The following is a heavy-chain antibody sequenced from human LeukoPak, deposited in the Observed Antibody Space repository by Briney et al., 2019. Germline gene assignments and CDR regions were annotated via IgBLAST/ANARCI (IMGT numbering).Heavy chain of an antibody. Sequence: GGSLRLSCAASGFIVSSSSMSWVRQAPGKGLEWVSVIYSGGGTNYADSVKGRFTISRDNSKNTLHLQMNSLRAEDTAMYYCASGYCSGGSCYLLSYWGQGTLVTVSS. CDR3: ASGYCSGGSCYLLSY. CDR2: IYSGGGT. CDR1: GFIVSSSS. J-gene: IGHJ4*02. V-gene: IGHV3-53*01. D-gene: IGHD2-15*01.